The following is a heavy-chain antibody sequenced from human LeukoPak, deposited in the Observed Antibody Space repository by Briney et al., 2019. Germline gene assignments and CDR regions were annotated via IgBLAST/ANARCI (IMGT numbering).Heavy chain of an antibody. V-gene: IGHV3-23*01. CDR3: VREAGYCASVCLKSNWFDP. CDR2: ISNGKT. D-gene: IGHD2-21*02. J-gene: IGHJ5*02. Sequence: GGSLRLSCAASGFPFSSHAMSWVRQPPGKGLEWVSAISNGKTYYADSVRGRFTISRDDSKNTVYLQMNSLRGEDTALYYCVREAGYCASVCLKSNWFDPWGQGTLVTVSS. CDR1: GFPFSSHA.